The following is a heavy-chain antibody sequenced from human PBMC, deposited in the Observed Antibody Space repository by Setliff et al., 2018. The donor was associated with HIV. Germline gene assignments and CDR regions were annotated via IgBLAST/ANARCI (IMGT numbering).Heavy chain of an antibody. Sequence: GGSLRLSCAGSGFIFSNFAMYWVRQAPGKGLEWVSGISWNADFTAYAESTKGRFTISRDNARKSLYLQMNSLTTEDTALYYCVRDGSLAGLYFHYMGVWGKGTTVTDSS. CDR2: ISWNADFT. CDR3: VRDGSLAGLYFHYMGV. CDR1: GFIFSNFA. V-gene: IGHV3-9*01. J-gene: IGHJ6*03. D-gene: IGHD6-19*01.